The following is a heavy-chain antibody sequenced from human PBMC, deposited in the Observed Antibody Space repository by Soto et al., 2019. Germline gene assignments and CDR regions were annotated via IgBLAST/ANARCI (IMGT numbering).Heavy chain of an antibody. J-gene: IGHJ4*02. CDR1: GGSISSSSYY. V-gene: IGHV4-39*01. Sequence: QLQLQESGPGLVKPSETLSLTCTVSGGSISSSSYYWGWIRQPPGKGLEWIGSIYYSGSTYYNPSLKSRVTISVDTSKNQFSLKLSSVTAADTAVYYCASRLRWDYYFDYWGQGTLVTVSS. D-gene: IGHD1-26*01. CDR3: ASRLRWDYYFDY. CDR2: IYYSGST.